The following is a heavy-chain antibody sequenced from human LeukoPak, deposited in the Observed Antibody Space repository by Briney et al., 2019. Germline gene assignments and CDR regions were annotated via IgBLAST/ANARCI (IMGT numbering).Heavy chain of an antibody. V-gene: IGHV1-69*13. Sequence: SVKVSCKASGGTFSSYAISWVRQAPGQGLEWMGGIIPIFGTANYAQKFRGRVTITADESTSTAYMELSSLRSEDTAVYYCARSYGRLYYYYGMDVWGKGTTVTVSS. D-gene: IGHD4-17*01. CDR2: IIPIFGTA. CDR3: ARSYGRLYYYYGMDV. CDR1: GGTFSSYA. J-gene: IGHJ6*04.